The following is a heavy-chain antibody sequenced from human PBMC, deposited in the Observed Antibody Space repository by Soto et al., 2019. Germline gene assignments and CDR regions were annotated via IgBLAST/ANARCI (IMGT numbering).Heavy chain of an antibody. D-gene: IGHD2-2*01. J-gene: IGHJ6*02. CDR2: IFHSGSA. Sequence: QVQLQESGPGLVKPSGTLSLTCAVSGGSISTSNWWSWVRQPPGKGLEWIGDIFHSGSAHYKPSLKIRVTISVDKSKTQFSLKLSSVTAADTAVYYCARDVSTSRHYDMDVWGQGTTVTVSS. CDR3: ARDVSTSRHYDMDV. CDR1: GGSISTSNW. V-gene: IGHV4-4*02.